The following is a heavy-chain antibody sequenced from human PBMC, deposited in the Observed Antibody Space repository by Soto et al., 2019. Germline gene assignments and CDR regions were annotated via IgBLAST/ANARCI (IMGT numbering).Heavy chain of an antibody. CDR1: GFTFSSYG. D-gene: IGHD6-19*01. CDR2: ISYDGSNK. Sequence: GGSLRLSCAASGFTFSSYGMHWVRQAPGKGLEWVAVISYDGSNKYYADSVKGRFTISRDNSKNTLYLQMNSLRAEDTAVYYCAKGKQWLVRGWFDPWGQGTLVTVSS. J-gene: IGHJ5*02. V-gene: IGHV3-30*18. CDR3: AKGKQWLVRGWFDP.